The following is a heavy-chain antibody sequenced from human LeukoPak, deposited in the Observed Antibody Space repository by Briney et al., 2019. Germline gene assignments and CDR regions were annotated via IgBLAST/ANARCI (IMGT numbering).Heavy chain of an antibody. Sequence: GGSLRLSCAASGFSFSDYYMSWIRQAPGKGLEWVSSISGSGDSTYYADSVKGRFTIFRDNSKNTLYLHMDSLRAEDTAVYYCARSGINNFDYWGQGNLVTVSS. CDR3: ARSGINNFDY. V-gene: IGHV3-23*01. CDR2: ISGSGDST. J-gene: IGHJ4*02. D-gene: IGHD1-26*01. CDR1: GFSFSDYY.